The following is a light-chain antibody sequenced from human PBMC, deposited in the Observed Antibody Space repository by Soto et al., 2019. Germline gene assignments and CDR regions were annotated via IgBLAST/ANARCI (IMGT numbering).Light chain of an antibody. V-gene: IGKV1-12*01. CDR1: RGVGVW. J-gene: IGKJ4*01. Sequence: DIQMTQSPSSVSASVGDTVTISCRASRGVGVWLGWYQQKPGKAPHLLIYGASGLQVGVPSRFSGSVSGADFTLTISNMQPEDFATYYCQQAYSLPLTFGGGTKVEIK. CDR3: QQAYSLPLT. CDR2: GAS.